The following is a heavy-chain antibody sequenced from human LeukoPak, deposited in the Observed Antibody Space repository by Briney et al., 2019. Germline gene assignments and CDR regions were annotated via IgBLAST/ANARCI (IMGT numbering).Heavy chain of an antibody. Sequence: PSQTLSLTCTVSGGSISSGGYYWSWIRQHPGKGLEWIGYIYYSGSTYYNPSLKSRVTISVDTSKNQFSLKLSSVTAADTAVYDCARGMAAVSLYYYYMDVWGKGTTVTVSS. CDR2: IYYSGST. CDR3: ARGMAAVSLYYYYMDV. V-gene: IGHV4-31*03. D-gene: IGHD6-13*01. J-gene: IGHJ6*03. CDR1: GGSISSGGYY.